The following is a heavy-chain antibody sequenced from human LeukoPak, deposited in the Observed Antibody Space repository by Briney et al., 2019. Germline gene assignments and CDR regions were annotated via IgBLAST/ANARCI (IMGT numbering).Heavy chain of an antibody. CDR1: GGSFSGYY. CDR2: INHSGST. J-gene: IGHJ5*02. Sequence: SETLSLTCAVYGGSFSGYYWSWIRQPPGKGLEWIGEINHSGSTNYNPSLKSRVTISVDTSKNQFSLKLSSVTAADTAVYYCARGGYRSSTSCYTRWFDPWGQGTLVTVSS. D-gene: IGHD2-2*02. CDR3: ARGGYRSSTSCYTRWFDP. V-gene: IGHV4-34*01.